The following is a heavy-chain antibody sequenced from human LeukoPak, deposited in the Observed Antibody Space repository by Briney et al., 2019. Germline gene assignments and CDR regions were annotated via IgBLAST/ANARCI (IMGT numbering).Heavy chain of an antibody. V-gene: IGHV4-34*01. CDR2: INHSGST. D-gene: IGHD2-15*01. Sequence: SETLSLTCAVYGGSFSGYYWSWIRQPPGKGLEWIGEINHSGSTNYNPSLKSRVTISVDTSRNQFSLKLSSVTAADTAVYYCARSFPRLYCSGGSCYSNWFDPWGQETLVTVSS. J-gene: IGHJ5*02. CDR3: ARSFPRLYCSGGSCYSNWFDP. CDR1: GGSFSGYY.